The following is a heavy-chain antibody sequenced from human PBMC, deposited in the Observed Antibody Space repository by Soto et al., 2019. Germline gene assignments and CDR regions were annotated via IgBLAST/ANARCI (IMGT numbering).Heavy chain of an antibody. CDR2: ISYDGSNK. J-gene: IGHJ6*02. CDR1: GFTVSSYA. Sequence: GSLRLSCAASGFTVSSYAMHWVRQAPGKGLEWVAVISYDGSNKYYADSVKGRFTISRDNSKNTLYLQMNSLRAEDTAVYYCAKEGYCSGGSCPENYYGMDVWGQGTTVTVSS. CDR3: AKEGYCSGGSCPENYYGMDV. D-gene: IGHD2-15*01. V-gene: IGHV3-30-3*01.